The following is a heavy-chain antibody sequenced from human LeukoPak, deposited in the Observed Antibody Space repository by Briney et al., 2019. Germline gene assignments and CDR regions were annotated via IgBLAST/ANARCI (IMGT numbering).Heavy chain of an antibody. Sequence: GGSLRLSCVASGFTFSNYAMNWVRQAPGKGLEWVSGISGSGGSANYADSVKGRFTISRDNSKNTLYLQMNSLRVEDTAVYYCAKFYDILTGYFDYWGQGTLVTVSS. CDR2: ISGSGGSA. CDR3: AKFYDILTGYFDY. CDR1: GFTFSNYA. D-gene: IGHD3-9*01. J-gene: IGHJ4*02. V-gene: IGHV3-23*01.